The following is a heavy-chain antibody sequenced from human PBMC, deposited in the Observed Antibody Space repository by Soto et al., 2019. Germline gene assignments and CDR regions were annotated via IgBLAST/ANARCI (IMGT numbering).Heavy chain of an antibody. J-gene: IGHJ6*03. D-gene: IGHD5-12*01. CDR1: GGSFSGYY. CDR2: INHSGST. Sequence: SETLSLTCAVYGGSFSGYYWSWIRQPPGKGLEWIGEINHSGSTNYNPSLKSRVTISVDTSKNQFSLKLSSVAAADTAVYYCARALSGYENYGHYYYYYYMDVWGKGTTVTVSS. CDR3: ARALSGYENYGHYYYYYYMDV. V-gene: IGHV4-34*01.